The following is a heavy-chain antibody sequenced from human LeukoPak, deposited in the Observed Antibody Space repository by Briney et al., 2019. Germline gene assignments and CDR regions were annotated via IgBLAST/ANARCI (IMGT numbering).Heavy chain of an antibody. V-gene: IGHV3-7*01. D-gene: IGHD2-15*01. Sequence: GGSLRLSCAASGFTFSSYWMSCVRQAPGKGLESVSNIKQDGSEKYYVDSVKGRFTISRDNAKNSLYLQMNSLRAEDMAVYYCASSSGGSWNDAFDIWGQGTMVTVSS. CDR1: GFTFSSYW. J-gene: IGHJ3*02. CDR3: ASSSGGSWNDAFDI. CDR2: IKQDGSEK.